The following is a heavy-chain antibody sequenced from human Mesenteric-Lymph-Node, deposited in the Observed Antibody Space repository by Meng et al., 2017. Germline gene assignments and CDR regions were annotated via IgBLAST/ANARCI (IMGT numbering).Heavy chain of an antibody. D-gene: IGHD1-14*01. CDR3: ARGPPRDLNYYYYGMDV. V-gene: IGHV4-34*01. Sequence: SETLSFTCAVYGGSFSGYYWSWIRQPPGKGLEWIGEINHSGSTNYNPSLKSRVTISVDTSKNQFSLKLSSVTAADTAVYYCARGPPRDLNYYYYGMDVWGQGTTVTVSS. CDR1: GGSFSGYY. CDR2: INHSGST. J-gene: IGHJ6*02.